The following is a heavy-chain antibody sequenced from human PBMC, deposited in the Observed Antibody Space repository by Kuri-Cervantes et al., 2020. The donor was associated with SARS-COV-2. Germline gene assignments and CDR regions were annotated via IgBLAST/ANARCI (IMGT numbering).Heavy chain of an antibody. V-gene: IGHV3-23*01. Sequence: GGSLRLSCAASGFTFSSYAMSRVRQAPGKGLEWVSAIDGGSGDTYYADSVKGRCTISRDNSKNKLYLQMNSLRAEDTAVYYCARSGSGWMDVWGQGTTVTVSS. D-gene: IGHD6-19*01. CDR1: GFTFSSYA. CDR2: IDGGSGDT. CDR3: ARSGSGWMDV. J-gene: IGHJ6*02.